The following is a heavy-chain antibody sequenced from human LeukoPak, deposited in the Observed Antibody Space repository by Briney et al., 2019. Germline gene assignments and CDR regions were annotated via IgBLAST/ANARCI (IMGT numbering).Heavy chain of an antibody. J-gene: IGHJ5*02. CDR2: ISGGGGST. Sequence: GGSLRLSCAASGFTFSSYAMSWVRQAPGKGLEWVSAISGGGGSTYYADSVKGRFTISRDNSKNTLSLQMNSLRAEDTAVYFCAKGWEFRVVIPAAVSWGQGTLVTVSS. D-gene: IGHD3-3*01. CDR1: GFTFSSYA. CDR3: AKGWEFRVVIPAAVS. V-gene: IGHV3-23*01.